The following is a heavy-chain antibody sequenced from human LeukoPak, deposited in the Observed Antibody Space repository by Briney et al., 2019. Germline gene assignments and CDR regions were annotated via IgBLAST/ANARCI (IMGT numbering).Heavy chain of an antibody. CDR3: AKDSIAAAGTHDY. CDR2: ISGSGGST. Sequence: GGSLRLSCAASGFTFSSNSMNWVRQAPGKGLEWVSAISGSGGSTYYADSVKGRFTTSRDNSKNTLYLQMNSLRAEDTAVYYCAKDSIAAAGTHDYWGQGTLVTVSS. CDR1: GFTFSSNS. V-gene: IGHV3-23*01. D-gene: IGHD6-13*01. J-gene: IGHJ4*02.